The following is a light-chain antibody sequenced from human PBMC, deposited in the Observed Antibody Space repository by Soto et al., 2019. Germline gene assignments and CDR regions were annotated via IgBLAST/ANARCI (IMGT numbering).Light chain of an antibody. J-gene: IGKJ4*02. CDR2: GAS. CDR3: KQYKNWPRT. CDR1: QSVDIN. V-gene: IGKV3-15*01. Sequence: EIVLTQSPATLSVSPGDRVTLSCRASQSVDINLAWYQQRSGQAPRLLIYGASTRATDMPGRFSGSGSGTEFTLTISSLQSEDFAVYYCKQYKNWPRTFGRGTKVDIK.